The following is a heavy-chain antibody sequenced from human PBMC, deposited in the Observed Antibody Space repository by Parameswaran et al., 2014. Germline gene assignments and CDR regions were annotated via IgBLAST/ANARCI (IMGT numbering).Heavy chain of an antibody. CDR2: IYHTGST. Sequence: RWIRQPPGKGLEWIGEIYHTGSTNYNPSFRSRVTISADKSKNQFSLKLTSVTAADTAVYYCAKDGDHYDTRGYSFDFWGQGTLVTVSS. V-gene: IGHV4-4*02. J-gene: IGHJ4*02. D-gene: IGHD3-22*01. CDR3: AKDGDHYDTRGYSFDF.